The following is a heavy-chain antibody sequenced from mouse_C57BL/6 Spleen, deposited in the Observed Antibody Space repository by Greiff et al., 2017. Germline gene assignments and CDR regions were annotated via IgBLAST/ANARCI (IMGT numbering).Heavy chain of an antibody. Sequence: EVKLMESGGGLVKPGGSLKLSCAASGFTFSDYGMHWVRQAPEKGLEWVAYISSGSSTIYYADTVKGRFTISRDNAKNTLFLQMTSLRSEDTAMYYCARADYYGSSYGYYYAMDYWGQGTSVTVSS. CDR3: ARADYYGSSYGYYYAMDY. J-gene: IGHJ4*01. D-gene: IGHD1-1*01. CDR2: ISSGSSTI. CDR1: GFTFSDYG. V-gene: IGHV5-17*01.